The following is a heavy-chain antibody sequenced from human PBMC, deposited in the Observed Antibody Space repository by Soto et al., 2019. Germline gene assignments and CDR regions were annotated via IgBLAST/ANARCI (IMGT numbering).Heavy chain of an antibody. D-gene: IGHD1-26*01. Sequence: QVQLQESGPGLVKPSQTLSLTCTVSGGSINSGGYYWRWIRQHPGQGLEWIGYIYYNGRTYYNPSLESRSSISVDTSKIQFSLKIHSVTAADTSVYFCARRPSIISYPVDVWGPGTPVTVSS. J-gene: IGHJ6*02. CDR3: ARRPSIISYPVDV. CDR2: IYYNGRT. CDR1: GGSINSGGYY. V-gene: IGHV4-31*03.